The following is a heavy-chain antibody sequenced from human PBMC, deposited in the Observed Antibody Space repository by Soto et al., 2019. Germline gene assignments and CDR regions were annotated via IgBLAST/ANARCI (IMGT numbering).Heavy chain of an antibody. V-gene: IGHV1-46*03. CDR2: INPSGGST. J-gene: IGHJ4*02. CDR3: ARNRHSNSYYCDY. CDR1: GYTFTSYY. Sequence: QVQLVQSGAEVKKPGASVKVSCKASGYTFTSYYMHWVRQAPGQGLEWMGIINPSGGSTSYALKFQARVTLTRDTSTSTVYMEMSSMKTEDTAVYYCARNRHSNSYYCDYWGQGTLVTVSS. D-gene: IGHD4-4*01.